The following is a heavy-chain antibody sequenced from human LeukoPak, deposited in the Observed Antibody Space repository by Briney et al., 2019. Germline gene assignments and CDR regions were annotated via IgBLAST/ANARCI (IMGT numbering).Heavy chain of an antibody. Sequence: PGGSLRLSCVASGFSISPFWMAWVRQVPGKGLEWVANIRGDGSRLHYLDSVKGRFTISRDNAKNSLYLQMNSLRAEDTALYYCAKDAVAGNFLDWGQGTLVTVSS. CDR1: GFSISPFW. D-gene: IGHD6-19*01. CDR3: AKDAVAGNFLD. CDR2: IRGDGSRL. V-gene: IGHV3-7*03. J-gene: IGHJ4*02.